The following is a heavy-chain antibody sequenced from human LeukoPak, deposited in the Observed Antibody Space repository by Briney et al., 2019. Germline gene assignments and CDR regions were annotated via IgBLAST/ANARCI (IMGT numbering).Heavy chain of an antibody. Sequence: PGGSLRLSCAGSGFTFTTYWMHWVRHAPGGGLVWGSGINTDGSTTSYTDSVKGRFSISRDNAKNTVYLQMSSLRAEDTAVYYCAKESGYDVDLEYWGQGALVTVSS. J-gene: IGHJ4*02. D-gene: IGHD5-12*01. CDR2: INTDGSTT. V-gene: IGHV3-74*01. CDR1: GFTFTTYW. CDR3: AKESGYDVDLEY.